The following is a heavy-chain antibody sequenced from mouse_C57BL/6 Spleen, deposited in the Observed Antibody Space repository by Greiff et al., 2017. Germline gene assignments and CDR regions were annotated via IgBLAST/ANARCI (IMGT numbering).Heavy chain of an antibody. CDR2: IYPGSGNT. CDR3: ARGRTGLYFDV. D-gene: IGHD4-1*01. V-gene: IGHV1-66*01. J-gene: IGHJ1*03. CDR1: GYSFTSYY. Sequence: VQLQQSGPELVKPGASVKISCKASGYSFTSYYIHWVKQRPGQGLEWIGWIYPGSGNTKYNEKFKGKATLTADTSSSTAYMQLSSLTSEDSAVYYCARGRTGLYFDVWGTGTTVTVSS.